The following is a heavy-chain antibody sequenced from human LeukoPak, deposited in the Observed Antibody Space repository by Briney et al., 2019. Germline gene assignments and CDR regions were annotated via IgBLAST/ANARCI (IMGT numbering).Heavy chain of an antibody. CDR3: ARSYYYDSRGYCFDN. D-gene: IGHD3-22*01. J-gene: IGHJ4*02. CDR1: GGTFSSYA. CDR2: IIPIFGTA. Sequence: ASVKVSCKASGGTFSSYAISWVRQAPGQGLEWMGGIIPIFGTANYAQKFQGRVTITADESTSTAYMELSSLRSEDTAVYYCARSYYYDSRGYCFDNWGQGTLVTVSS. V-gene: IGHV1-69*01.